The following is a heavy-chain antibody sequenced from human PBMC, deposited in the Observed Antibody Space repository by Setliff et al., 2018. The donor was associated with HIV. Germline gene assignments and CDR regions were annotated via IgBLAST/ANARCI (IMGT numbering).Heavy chain of an antibody. CDR3: VRHTAVDVAPSGLGYSYIDV. CDR1: GGSMSSSGNY. Sequence: SETLSLTCTVSGGSMSSSGNYWGWIRQSPGRGLEWIGSIYYSGSTHYNPSLKSRVTISQDTSKNQFSLNLNSVTAADTAVYYCVRHTAVDVAPSGLGYSYIDVWGKGTTVTVSS. D-gene: IGHD5-12*01. J-gene: IGHJ6*03. CDR2: IYYSGST. V-gene: IGHV4-39*01.